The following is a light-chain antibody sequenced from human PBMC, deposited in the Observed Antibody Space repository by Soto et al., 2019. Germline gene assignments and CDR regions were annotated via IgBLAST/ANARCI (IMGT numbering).Light chain of an antibody. CDR3: KERSNWPTSIT. CDR1: QSVGSK. Sequence: EIVLTQCPATLSLSPGDXAXXSSKARQSVGSKLDWYQKETGKNPRIIIYDASTRANGIPARFSGSGSGKDFTLTIRRLEHEDFAVYYCKERSNWPTSITFGQGTRLEIK. V-gene: IGKV3-11*01. CDR2: DAS. J-gene: IGKJ5*01.